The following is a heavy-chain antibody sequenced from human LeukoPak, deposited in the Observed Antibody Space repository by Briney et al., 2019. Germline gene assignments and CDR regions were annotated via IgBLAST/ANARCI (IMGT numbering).Heavy chain of an antibody. J-gene: IGHJ3*01. D-gene: IGHD4-17*01. CDR1: GFTFSIYS. Sequence: RGSLRLSCAASGFTFSIYSMNWVRQAPGKGLEWVSSIGGSSSSLYYAESVKGRFTISRDNAKNSLYLQMNSLRAEDTAVYYCAKEAGQDYGALDAFDVWGQGTMVTVSS. CDR2: IGGSSSSL. CDR3: AKEAGQDYGALDAFDV. V-gene: IGHV3-21*01.